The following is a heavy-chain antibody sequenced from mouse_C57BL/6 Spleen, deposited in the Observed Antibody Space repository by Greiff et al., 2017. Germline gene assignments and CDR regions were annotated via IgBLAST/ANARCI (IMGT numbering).Heavy chain of an antibody. CDR2: INPYNGGT. J-gene: IGHJ2*01. V-gene: IGHV1-19*01. D-gene: IGHD1-1*01. CDR3: ARGYYGSSVDY. CDR1: GYTFTDYY. Sequence: EVQLQQPGPVLVKPGASVKMSCKASGYTFTDYYMNWVKQSHGKSLEWIGVINPYNGGTSYNQKFKGKATLTVDKSSSTAYMVLNSLTSEDSAVYYCARGYYGSSVDYWGQGTTLTVSS.